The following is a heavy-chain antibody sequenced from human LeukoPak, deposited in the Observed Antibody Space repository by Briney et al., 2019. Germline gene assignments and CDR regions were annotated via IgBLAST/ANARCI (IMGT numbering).Heavy chain of an antibody. CDR2: IRYDGSNT. J-gene: IGHJ5*02. Sequence: GGSLRLSCAASGFTVSSNYMSWVRQAPGKGLEWVTFIRYDGSNTYYADSVKGRFTISRDNSNNTVSLQMNSLRTQDTAVYFFARGDSSFTSCFFDPWGQGTLVTVSS. CDR1: GFTVSSNY. CDR3: ARGDSSFTSCFFDP. V-gene: IGHV3-30*02. D-gene: IGHD2-2*01.